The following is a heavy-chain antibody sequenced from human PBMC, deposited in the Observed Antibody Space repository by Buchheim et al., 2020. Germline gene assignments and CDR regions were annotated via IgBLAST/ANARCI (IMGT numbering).Heavy chain of an antibody. V-gene: IGHV1-46*01. Sequence: QVQLVQSGAEVKKPGASVKVSCKASGYTFTSYYMHWVRQAPGQGLEWMGIINPGGGSTSHAQKFQGRVTMTRDTSTSTVYMELSSLRSEDTAVYYCASTSQTYYYDSSGYYGLGYWGQGTL. J-gene: IGHJ4*02. CDR1: GYTFTSYY. CDR3: ASTSQTYYYDSSGYYGLGY. D-gene: IGHD3-22*01. CDR2: INPGGGST.